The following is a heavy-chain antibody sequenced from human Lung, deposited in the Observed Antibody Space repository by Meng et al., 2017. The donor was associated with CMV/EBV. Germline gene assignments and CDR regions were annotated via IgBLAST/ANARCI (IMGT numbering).Heavy chain of an antibody. CDR3: AKAGYSSSWYVFDY. V-gene: IGHV3-23*01. D-gene: IGHD6-13*01. CDR1: GFTFSSYV. CDR2: IGPSGGNT. J-gene: IGHJ4*02. Sequence: GXXRLSXAASGFTFSSYVMTWVRQAPGKGLEWVSGIGPSGGNTYYADSVKGRFTISRDNSRNTLYLQMNGLRAEDTAVYYCAKAGYSSSWYVFDYWGQGTLVTVSS.